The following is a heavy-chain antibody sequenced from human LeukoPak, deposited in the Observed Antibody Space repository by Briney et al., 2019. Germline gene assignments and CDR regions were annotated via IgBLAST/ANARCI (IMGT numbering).Heavy chain of an antibody. CDR3: ARADCSSSTCYLRRSWFDP. CDR2: ISTSSRYI. V-gene: IGHV3-21*01. CDR1: GFTLSYFD. D-gene: IGHD2-2*01. Sequence: GGSLRLSCAASGFTLSYFDMNWVRQAPGKGLEWVSSISTSSRYIYYKDSVRGRFTISRDDAKNSLHLEMNSLRAEDTAVYYCARADCSSSTCYLRRSWFDPWSQGTLVTVSS. J-gene: IGHJ5*02.